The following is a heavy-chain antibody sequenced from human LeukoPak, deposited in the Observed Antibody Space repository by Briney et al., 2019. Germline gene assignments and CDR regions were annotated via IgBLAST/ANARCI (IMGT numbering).Heavy chain of an antibody. J-gene: IGHJ4*02. V-gene: IGHV3-48*03. Sequence: GGSLRLSCAASGFTFSSYEMNWVRQAPGKGLEWVSYISSSGSTIYYADSVKGRFTISRDNAKNSLYLQMDSLRAEDTAVYYCARGIVVVSYFDYWGQGTLVTVSS. D-gene: IGHD2-21*01. CDR3: ARGIVVVSYFDY. CDR2: ISSSGSTI. CDR1: GFTFSSYE.